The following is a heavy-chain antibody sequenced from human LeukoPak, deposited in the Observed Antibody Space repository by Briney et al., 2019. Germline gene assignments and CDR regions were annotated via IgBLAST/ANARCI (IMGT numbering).Heavy chain of an antibody. CDR1: GYTLTSYD. CDR2: MNPNSGNT. Sequence: GASVKVSCKASGYTLTSYDINWVRQATGQGLEWMGWMNPNSGNTGYAQKFQSRVTMTRNTSISTAYMELSSLRSEDTAVYYCARVGSSGHSLIDYWGQGTLVTVSS. V-gene: IGHV1-8*01. J-gene: IGHJ4*02. CDR3: ARVGSSGHSLIDY. D-gene: IGHD6-19*01.